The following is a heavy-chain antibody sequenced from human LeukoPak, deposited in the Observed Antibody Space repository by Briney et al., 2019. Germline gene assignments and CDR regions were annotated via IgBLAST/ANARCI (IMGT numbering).Heavy chain of an antibody. CDR3: ARGSYGSGYYYYYYMDV. D-gene: IGHD5-18*01. V-gene: IGHV1-18*01. Sequence: ASVKVSCKASGYTFTNYGISWVRQAPGQGLEWMGWISGYNGNTNSAQKFQGRVTMTTDTSTSTAHMELRSLTSDDTAVYYCARGSYGSGYYYYYYMDVWGKGTTVTVSS. CDR2: ISGYNGNT. J-gene: IGHJ6*03. CDR1: GYTFTNYG.